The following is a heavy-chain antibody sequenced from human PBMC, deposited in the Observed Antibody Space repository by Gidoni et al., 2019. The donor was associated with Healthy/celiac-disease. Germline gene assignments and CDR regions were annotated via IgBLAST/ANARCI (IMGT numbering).Heavy chain of an antibody. CDR1: AYSFTSYW. CDR3: ARHSDYYGSGTTDY. Sequence: EVHLAQSGAEVKKPGESLKISCKGSAYSFTSYWIGWVRQMPGKGLEWMGIIYPGDSDTRYRPSFQGQVTISADKSISTAYLQWSSLKASDNAMYYCARHSDYYGSGTTDYWGQGTLVTVSS. CDR2: IYPGDSDT. J-gene: IGHJ4*02. D-gene: IGHD3-10*01. V-gene: IGHV5-51*01.